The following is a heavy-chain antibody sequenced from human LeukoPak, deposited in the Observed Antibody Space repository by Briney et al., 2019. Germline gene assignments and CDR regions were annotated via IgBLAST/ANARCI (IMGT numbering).Heavy chain of an antibody. CDR2: IYTGGST. V-gene: IGHV3-53*01. J-gene: IGHJ5*02. CDR1: GFSVSNNY. D-gene: IGHD6-13*01. Sequence: GGSLRLSCAASGFSVSNNYMSWVRQAPGKGLEWVSVIYTGGSTYYADSVKGRFTISRDNSKNTLYLQMNSLRVEDTAVYYCVRGSGSYSSRSGTWGRGTLVTVSS. CDR3: VRGSGSYSSRSGT.